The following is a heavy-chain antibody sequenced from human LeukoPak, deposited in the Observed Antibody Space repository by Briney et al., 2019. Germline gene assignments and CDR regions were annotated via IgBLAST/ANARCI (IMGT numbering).Heavy chain of an antibody. Sequence: GGSVKISCKTSGYTFTAYYIHWVRQAPGQGLEGLGWINPDNAATKLTQKFQGRVTMTRDTSISTAYMELTRLRSDDTAVYYCARDWSVVPGGARDYHHYYMDVWGTGTTVTVSS. CDR1: GYTFTAYY. J-gene: IGHJ6*03. CDR3: ARDWSVVPGGARDYHHYYMDV. CDR2: INPDNAAT. D-gene: IGHD2-21*01. V-gene: IGHV1-2*02.